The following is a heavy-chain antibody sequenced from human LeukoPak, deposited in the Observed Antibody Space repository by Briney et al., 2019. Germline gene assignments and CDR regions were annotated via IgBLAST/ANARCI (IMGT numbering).Heavy chain of an antibody. D-gene: IGHD5-12*01. CDR1: GGSFSGYY. CDR3: ARGGYAYFDY. Sequence: SETLSLTCAVYGGSFSGYYWSWIRQPPGKGLEWIGEINHSGSTNYNPSLKSRVTISVDTSKNQFSLKLSSVTAADTAVYYCARGGYAYFDYWGQGTLVTVSS. V-gene: IGHV4-34*01. J-gene: IGHJ4*02. CDR2: INHSGST.